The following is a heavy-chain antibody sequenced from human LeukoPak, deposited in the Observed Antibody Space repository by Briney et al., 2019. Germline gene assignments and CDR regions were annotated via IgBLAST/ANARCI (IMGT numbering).Heavy chain of an antibody. Sequence: GGSLRLSCAASGFPFSSYGMHWVRQAPGKGLEWVGVISYDGSNKYYADSVKGRFTISRDNSKNTLYLQMNSLRAEDTAVYYCAKSYCSGGSCYGYFDYWGQGTLVTVSS. J-gene: IGHJ4*02. CDR1: GFPFSSYG. V-gene: IGHV3-30*18. CDR2: ISYDGSNK. D-gene: IGHD2-15*01. CDR3: AKSYCSGGSCYGYFDY.